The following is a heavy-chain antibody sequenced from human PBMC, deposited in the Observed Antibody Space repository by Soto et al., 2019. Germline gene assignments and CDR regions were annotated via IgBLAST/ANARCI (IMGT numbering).Heavy chain of an antibody. Sequence: SVKVSCKASGYTFTSYTISWVRQAPGQGLEWMGRIIPILGIANYAQKFQGRVTITADKSTSTAYMELSSLRSEDTAVYYCAGYYGATKTYYYYYMDVWGKGITVTVSS. CDR2: IIPILGIA. J-gene: IGHJ6*03. D-gene: IGHD4-17*01. V-gene: IGHV1-69*02. CDR1: GYTFTSYT. CDR3: AGYYGATKTYYYYYMDV.